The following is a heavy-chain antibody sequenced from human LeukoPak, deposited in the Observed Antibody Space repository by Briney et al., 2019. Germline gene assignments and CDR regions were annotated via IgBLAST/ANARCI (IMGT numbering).Heavy chain of an antibody. CDR1: GFNFVDFP. V-gene: IGHV3-23*01. CDR2: INTGGDPT. J-gene: IGHJ4*02. Sequence: PGGSLRLSCAASGFNFVDFPMTWVRQAPARGLEGVSSINTGGDPTSYADSVKGRFTISRDNSRSMVYLQANNLTIEDTAVYYCARDWAPGTTKKFDYWGQGTLVTVSS. D-gene: IGHD1-1*01. CDR3: ARDWAPGTTKKFDY.